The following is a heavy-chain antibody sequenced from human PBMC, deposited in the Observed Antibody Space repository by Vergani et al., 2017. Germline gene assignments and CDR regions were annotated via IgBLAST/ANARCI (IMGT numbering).Heavy chain of an antibody. V-gene: IGHV3-30-3*01. CDR3: ARVSYNSGVFDY. Sequence: QVQLVESGGGVVQPGRSLRLSCAASGFTFSSYAMHWVRQAPGKGLEWVAVISYDGSNKYYADSVKGRFTISRDNSKNTLYLQMNSLRAEDTAVYYCARVSYNSGVFDYWGQGTLVTVSS. D-gene: IGHD2-8*01. J-gene: IGHJ4*02. CDR2: ISYDGSNK. CDR1: GFTFSSYA.